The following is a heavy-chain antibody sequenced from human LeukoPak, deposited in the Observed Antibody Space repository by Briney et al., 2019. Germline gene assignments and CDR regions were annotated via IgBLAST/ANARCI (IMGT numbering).Heavy chain of an antibody. CDR3: AREVVIFPDYYYYGMDV. Sequence: PGGSLRLSCAASGFPFRDYYMTWIRQAPGKGLEWNSYISRSGDTLYYADSVEGRFTISRDNAKNSLFLQMNSLRADDTAVYYCAREVVIFPDYYYYGMDVWGQGTTVTVSS. CDR2: ISRSGDTL. CDR1: GFPFRDYY. V-gene: IGHV3-11*01. J-gene: IGHJ6*02. D-gene: IGHD2/OR15-2a*01.